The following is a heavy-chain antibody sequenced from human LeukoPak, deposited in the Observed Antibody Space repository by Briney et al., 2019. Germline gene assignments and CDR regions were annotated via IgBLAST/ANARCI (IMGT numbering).Heavy chain of an antibody. D-gene: IGHD2-15*01. CDR3: ARDSSPGGQGYYHYMDV. J-gene: IGHJ6*03. Sequence: GGSLRLSCAASGFTFSAHAMHWVRQAPGKGLEWVAVISYDGTNKYYTDSVKGRFTISRDNSKNTLYLYVNSLRAEDTAVYYCARDSSPGGQGYYHYMDVWGKGTTVTVSS. V-gene: IGHV3-30-3*01. CDR2: ISYDGTNK. CDR1: GFTFSAHA.